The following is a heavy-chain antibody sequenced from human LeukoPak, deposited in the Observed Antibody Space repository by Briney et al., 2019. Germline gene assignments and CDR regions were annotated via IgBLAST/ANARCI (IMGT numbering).Heavy chain of an antibody. D-gene: IGHD6-13*01. CDR3: ARLEPGIAVVY. CDR2: IYYSGST. Sequence: SETLSLTCTVSGGSISSSSYYWGWIRQPPGKGLEWIGSIYYSGSTYYNPSLKSRVTISVDTSKNQFSLKLSSVTAADTAVYYCARLEPGIAVVYWGQGTLVTVSS. J-gene: IGHJ4*02. CDR1: GGSISSSSYY. V-gene: IGHV4-39*01.